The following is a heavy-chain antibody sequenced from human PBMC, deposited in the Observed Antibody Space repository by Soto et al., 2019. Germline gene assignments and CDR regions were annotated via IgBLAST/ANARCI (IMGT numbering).Heavy chain of an antibody. J-gene: IGHJ4*02. CDR3: AKEGGIYRSRVYYAF. D-gene: IGHD3-16*02. CDR2: ISGRGSST. Sequence: EVQLLESGGDLVQPGGSLRLSCAASGFTLSSYAMSWVRQAPGKGLEWVSSISGRGSSTYYADSVTGRFTISRDNSKNTLYLQMNSLRAEDTAVYFCAKEGGIYRSRVYYAFWGRGTLVTVSS. CDR1: GFTLSSYA. V-gene: IGHV3-23*01.